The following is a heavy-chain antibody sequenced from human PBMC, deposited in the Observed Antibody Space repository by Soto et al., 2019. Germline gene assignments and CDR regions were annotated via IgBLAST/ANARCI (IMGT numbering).Heavy chain of an antibody. V-gene: IGHV1-69*01. D-gene: IGHD1-26*01. CDR3: ARDRVGATGGFYYYYGMDV. CDR2: IIPIFGTV. CDR1: GGTFSSYA. J-gene: IGHJ6*02. Sequence: QVQLVQSGAEVKKPGSSVKVSCKASGGTFSSYAISWVRQAPGQGLEWMGGIIPIFGTVNYAQKFQGRVTITADESTSTAYMELSSLRSEDTAVYYCARDRVGATGGFYYYYGMDVWGQGTTVTVSS.